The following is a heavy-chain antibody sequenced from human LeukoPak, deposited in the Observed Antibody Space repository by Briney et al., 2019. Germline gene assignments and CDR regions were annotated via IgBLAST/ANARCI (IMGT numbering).Heavy chain of an antibody. V-gene: IGHV4-39*01. CDR2: ISYSGRT. Sequence: SETLSLTCTVSDGSISSNSYYWGWIRQPPGKGLEWIGSISYSGRTYYNPSLESRVTISVDASKNQFSLELNSVTAADTAVYYCAKGNPFYDYWGQGTLVTVSS. CDR3: AKGNPFYDY. J-gene: IGHJ4*02. D-gene: IGHD5/OR15-5a*01. CDR1: DGSISSNSYY.